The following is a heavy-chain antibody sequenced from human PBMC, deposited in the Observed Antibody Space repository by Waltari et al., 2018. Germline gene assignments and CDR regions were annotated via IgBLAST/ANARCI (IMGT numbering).Heavy chain of an antibody. CDR1: GGSISSYY. V-gene: IGHV4-59*01. CDR3: ARVRSNYDSRGRVDI. D-gene: IGHD3-22*01. J-gene: IGHJ3*02. CDR2: ISYSGST. Sequence: QVQLQESGPGLVKPSETLSLTCTVSGGSISSYYWSWIRQPPGKGLEWIGYISYSGSTNYNPSLKSRVTISVDTSKNQFSLKLSSVTAADTAVYYCARVRSNYDSRGRVDIWGQGTMVTVSS.